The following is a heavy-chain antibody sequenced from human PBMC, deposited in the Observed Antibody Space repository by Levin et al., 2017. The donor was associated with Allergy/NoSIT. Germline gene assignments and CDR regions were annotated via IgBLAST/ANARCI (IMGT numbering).Heavy chain of an antibody. D-gene: IGHD3-10*01. CDR2: ISSSSSYI. V-gene: IGHV3-21*01. CDR1: GFTFSSYS. Sequence: PGESLKISCAASGFTFSSYSMNWVRQAPGKGLEWVSSISSSSSYIYYADSVKGRFTISRDNAKNSLYLQMNSLRAEDTAVYYCARRGPARWFDPWGQGTLVTVSS. CDR3: ARRGPARWFDP. J-gene: IGHJ5*02.